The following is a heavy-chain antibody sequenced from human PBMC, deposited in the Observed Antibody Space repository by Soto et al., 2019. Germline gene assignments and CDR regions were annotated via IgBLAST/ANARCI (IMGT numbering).Heavy chain of an antibody. Sequence: QITLKESGPTLVKPTQTLTLTCTFSGFSLSSTRVAVGWFRQPPGKALEWLALIYWDDDKRYSPFLKSRLTITKDTSKNQVVLTMTNMDPVDTATYYCAHSVVAGLGYYFDYWGQGTLVTVSS. J-gene: IGHJ4*02. V-gene: IGHV2-5*02. CDR3: AHSVVAGLGYYFDY. CDR2: IYWDDDK. CDR1: GFSLSSTRVA. D-gene: IGHD6-19*01.